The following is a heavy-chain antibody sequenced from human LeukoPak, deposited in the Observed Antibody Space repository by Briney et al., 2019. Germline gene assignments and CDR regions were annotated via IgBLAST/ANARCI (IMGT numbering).Heavy chain of an antibody. D-gene: IGHD3-16*01. J-gene: IGHJ6*03. CDR2: INTDGSGT. CDR3: ARRPEFGVLYYMDV. V-gene: IGHV3-74*01. CDR1: GFTFSTYW. Sequence: PGGSLRLSCAASGFTFSTYWMHWVRQAPGKGLVWVSRINTDGSGTIYADSVKGRFTISRDNAKNSLYLQMNSLRAEDTAVYYCARRPEFGVLYYMDVWGKGTTVTVSS.